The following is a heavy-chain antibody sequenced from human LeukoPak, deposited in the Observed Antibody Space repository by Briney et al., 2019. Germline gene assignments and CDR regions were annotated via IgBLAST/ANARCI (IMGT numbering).Heavy chain of an antibody. Sequence: SETLSLTCAVYGGSFSGYYWSWIRQPPGKGLEWIGEINHSGSTNYNPSLKSRVTISVDTSKNQFSLKLSSVTAADTAVYYCARHLIAARTWFDPWGQGTLVTVSS. V-gene: IGHV4-34*01. CDR3: ARHLIAARTWFDP. CDR2: INHSGST. J-gene: IGHJ5*02. CDR1: GGSFSGYY. D-gene: IGHD6-6*01.